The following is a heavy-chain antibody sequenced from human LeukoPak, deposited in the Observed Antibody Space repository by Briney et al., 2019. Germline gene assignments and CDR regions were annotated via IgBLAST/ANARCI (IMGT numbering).Heavy chain of an antibody. J-gene: IGHJ4*02. D-gene: IGHD3-22*01. Sequence: SVKVSYKASGGTFSSYAISWVRQAPGQGLEWMGRIIPIFGIANYAQKFQGRVTITADKSTSTAYMELSSLRSEDTAVYYCARDLPRGAYYDSSGPFDYWGQGTLVTVSS. CDR1: GGTFSSYA. CDR2: IIPIFGIA. CDR3: ARDLPRGAYYDSSGPFDY. V-gene: IGHV1-69*04.